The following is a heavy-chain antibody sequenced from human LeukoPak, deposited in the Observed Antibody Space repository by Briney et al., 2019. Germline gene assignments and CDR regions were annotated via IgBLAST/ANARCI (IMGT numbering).Heavy chain of an antibody. CDR3: VAAAGRDHFDY. J-gene: IGHJ4*02. Sequence: GGSLRLSCAASGFTFSDYYMNWIRQAPGKGLEWVSYISSSSVYTNFADSVQGRFTISRDNAKTSLYLQMNSLRADDTAVYYCVAAAGRDHFDYWGQGALVTVSS. V-gene: IGHV3-11*03. CDR2: ISSSSVYT. D-gene: IGHD6-13*01. CDR1: GFTFSDYY.